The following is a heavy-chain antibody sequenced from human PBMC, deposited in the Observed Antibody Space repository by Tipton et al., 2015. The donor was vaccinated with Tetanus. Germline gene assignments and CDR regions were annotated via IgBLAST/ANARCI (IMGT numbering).Heavy chain of an antibody. V-gene: IGHV1-24*01. D-gene: IGHD5-18*01. CDR2: FDPEDGET. J-gene: IGHJ4*02. CDR3: ATVPSTWIQLWPSN. CDR1: GYTLTELS. Sequence: QLVQSGAEVKKPGASVKVSCKVSGYTLTELSMHWVRQAPGKGLEWMGGFDPEDGETIYAQKFQGRVTMIEDTSTDTAYMELSSLRSEDTAVYYCATVPSTWIQLWPSNWGQGTLVTVSS.